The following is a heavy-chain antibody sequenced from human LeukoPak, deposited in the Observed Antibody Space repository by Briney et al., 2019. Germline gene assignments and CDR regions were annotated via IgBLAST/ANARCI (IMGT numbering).Heavy chain of an antibody. V-gene: IGHV3-23*01. CDR3: AKDHCSSTSCYGWGGYYYYGMDV. J-gene: IGHJ6*02. D-gene: IGHD2-2*01. CDR1: GFTFSSSA. CDR2: ISGSGGST. Sequence: GGSLRLSCVASGFTFSSSAMNWVRQAPGKGLEWVSAISGSGGSTYYADSVKGRFTISRDNSKNTLYLQMNSLRAEDTAVYYCAKDHCSSTSCYGWGGYYYYGMDVWGQGTTVTVSS.